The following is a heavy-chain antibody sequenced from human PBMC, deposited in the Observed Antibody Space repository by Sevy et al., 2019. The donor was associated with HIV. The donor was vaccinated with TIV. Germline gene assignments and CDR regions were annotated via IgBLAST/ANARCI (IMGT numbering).Heavy chain of an antibody. V-gene: IGHV3-21*01. D-gene: IGHD2-2*01. CDR1: GFTFSSYS. Sequence: LGGSLRLSCAASGFTFSSYSMNWVRQAPGKGLEWVSSISSSSSYIYYADSVKGRFTISRDNAKNSLYLQMNSLRAEDTAVYYCARGHIVVVPAGYYYGMDVWGQGTTVTVSS. CDR3: ARGHIVVVPAGYYYGMDV. CDR2: ISSSSSYI. J-gene: IGHJ6*02.